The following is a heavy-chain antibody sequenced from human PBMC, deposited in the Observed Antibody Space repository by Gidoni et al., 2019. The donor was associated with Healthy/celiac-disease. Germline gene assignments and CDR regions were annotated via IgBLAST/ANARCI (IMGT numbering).Heavy chain of an antibody. D-gene: IGHD4-17*01. CDR2: IWYDGSNK. Sequence: QVQLVESGGGVVQPGRSLRLSCAASGFTFSSYGMHWVRQAPGKGLEWVAVIWYDGSNKYYADSVKGRFTISRDNSKNTLYLQMNSLRAEDTAVYYCARVGYGDYANLWGQGTLVTVSS. CDR3: ARVGYGDYANL. V-gene: IGHV3-33*01. CDR1: GFTFSSYG. J-gene: IGHJ5*02.